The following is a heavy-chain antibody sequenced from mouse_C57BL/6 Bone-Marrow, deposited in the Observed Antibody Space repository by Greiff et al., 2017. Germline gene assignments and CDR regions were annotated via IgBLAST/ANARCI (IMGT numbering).Heavy chain of an antibody. CDR3: ARKGSITKVAPDY. Sequence: VQLQQSGPELVKPGASVKISCKASGYSFTGYYMNWVKQSPEQSLEWIGEINPSTGGTTYNQKFKAKATLTVDKSSSTAYMQLKSLTSEDSAGYYWARKGSITKVAPDYWGKGTTRTVAS. CDR1: GYSFTGYY. V-gene: IGHV1-42*01. CDR2: INPSTGGT. J-gene: IGHJ2*01. D-gene: IGHD1-1*01.